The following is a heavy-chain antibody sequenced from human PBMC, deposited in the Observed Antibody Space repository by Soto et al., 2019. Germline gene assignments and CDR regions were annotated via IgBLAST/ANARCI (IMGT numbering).Heavy chain of an antibody. J-gene: IGHJ5*02. CDR3: ARVIPGAEAWFHP. V-gene: IGHV1-18*01. D-gene: IGHD2-2*01. CDR1: GNTFTNFG. CDR2: ISPYTDDP. Sequence: QGQLVQSGVEVKKPGASVKVSCSASGNTFTNFGVTWVRQAPGQGLEWMGWISPYTDDPSYAQKLQGRVTMTIDTSTSTAYWDLRSLTSDDTAVYYWARVIPGAEAWFHPWGQGTLVTVSS.